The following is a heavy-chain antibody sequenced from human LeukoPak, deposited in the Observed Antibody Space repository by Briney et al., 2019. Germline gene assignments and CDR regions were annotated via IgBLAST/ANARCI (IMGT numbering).Heavy chain of an antibody. V-gene: IGHV3-9*01. J-gene: IGHJ4*02. D-gene: IGHD3-10*01. CDR1: GFTFDDYA. CDR2: ISWNSGSI. Sequence: GGSLRLSCAASGFTFDDYAMHWVRQAPGKGLEWVSGISWNSGSIGYADSVKGRFTISRDNAKNSLYLQMNSLRAEDTALYYCAKDIEVGYYGSGISSLPSNWGQGTLVTVSS. CDR3: AKDIEVGYYGSGISSLPSN.